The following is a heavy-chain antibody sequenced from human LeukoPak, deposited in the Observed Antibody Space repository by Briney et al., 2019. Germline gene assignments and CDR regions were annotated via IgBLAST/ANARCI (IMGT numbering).Heavy chain of an antibody. D-gene: IGHD5-18*01. CDR2: ISSSSSYI. Sequence: PGGSLRLSCAASGFTFSSYSMYWVRQAPGKGLEWVSSISSSSSYIYYADSVKGRFTISRDNAKNSLYLQMNSLRAEDTAVYYCAREDTAMVDYWGQGTLVTVSS. V-gene: IGHV3-21*01. J-gene: IGHJ4*02. CDR1: GFTFSSYS. CDR3: AREDTAMVDY.